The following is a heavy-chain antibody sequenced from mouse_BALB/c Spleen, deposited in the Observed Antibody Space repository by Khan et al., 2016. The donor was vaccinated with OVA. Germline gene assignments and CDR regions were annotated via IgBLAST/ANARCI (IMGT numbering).Heavy chain of an antibody. D-gene: IGHD2-13*01. CDR2: IYPGSGHT. Sequence: QVQLKQSGTELVRPGTSVKISCKASGYAFTNYWLGWVKQRPGHGLEWIGNIYPGSGHTYYNEKFKGKATLTADKSSSTAYMQLSSLTSEDSAVYFCARSWGDSYYWYFDVWGAGTTVTVSS. V-gene: IGHV1-63*01. CDR3: ARSWGDSYYWYFDV. J-gene: IGHJ1*01. CDR1: GYAFTNYW.